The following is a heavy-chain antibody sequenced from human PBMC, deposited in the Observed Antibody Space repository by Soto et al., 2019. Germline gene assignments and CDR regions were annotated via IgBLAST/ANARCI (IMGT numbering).Heavy chain of an antibody. D-gene: IGHD3-3*01. CDR3: ARESIFGVVILFDY. CDR1: GYTFTSYA. Sequence: ASVKVSCMASGYTFTSYAMHWVRQAPGQRLEWMGWINAGNGNTKYSQKFQGRVTITRDTSASTAYMELSSLRSEDTAVYYCARESIFGVVILFDYWGQGTLVTVSS. V-gene: IGHV1-3*01. J-gene: IGHJ4*02. CDR2: INAGNGNT.